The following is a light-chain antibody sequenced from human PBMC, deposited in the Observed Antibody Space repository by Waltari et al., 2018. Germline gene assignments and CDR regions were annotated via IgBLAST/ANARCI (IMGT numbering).Light chain of an antibody. J-gene: IGLJ7*01. V-gene: IGLV1-47*02. CDR3: ATWDTTLSILA. CDR1: SSNIGSSY. CDR2: YSN. Sequence: QSVLTQPPSASGAPGQGVTISCSGDSSNIGSSYVYWFRQLPGTAPKLLIHYSNQRPSGVPYRFSASKSGTSASLAITGLRSDDEADYYCATWDTTLSILAFGGGTRLTVL.